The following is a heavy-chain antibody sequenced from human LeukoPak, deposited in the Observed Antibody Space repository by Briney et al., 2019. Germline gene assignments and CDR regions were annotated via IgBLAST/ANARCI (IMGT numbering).Heavy chain of an antibody. CDR1: GFTFNNYG. Sequence: GGSLRLSCAASGFTFNNYGMNWVRQAPGKGLEWVSSISGSSNYIYYADSVKGRFTISRDNAKNSLHLQMNSLRAEDTAVYYCARDTDYASGTMYDYWGQGTLVTVSS. J-gene: IGHJ4*02. D-gene: IGHD3-10*01. CDR3: ARDTDYASGTMYDY. V-gene: IGHV3-21*01. CDR2: ISGSSNYI.